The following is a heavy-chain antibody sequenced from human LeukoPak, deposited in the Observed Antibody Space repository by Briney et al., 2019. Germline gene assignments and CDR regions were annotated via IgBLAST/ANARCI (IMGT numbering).Heavy chain of an antibody. V-gene: IGHV3-7*03. D-gene: IGHD3-10*02. CDR2: INEHGSEK. J-gene: IGHJ4*02. CDR1: GLTFSTYW. Sequence: GGSLRLSGAASGLTFSTYWMSWVRQAPGKGLECVGIINEHGSEKYCVDSVKGRFTISRDNAKNSLYLQINSLRAEDTAVYYCARGALRSVDYWGQGTLLTVSS. CDR3: ARGALRSVDY.